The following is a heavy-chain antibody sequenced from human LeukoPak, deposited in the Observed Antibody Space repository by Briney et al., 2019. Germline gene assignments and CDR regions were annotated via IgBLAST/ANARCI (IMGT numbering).Heavy chain of an antibody. CDR1: GFTFSSYG. D-gene: IGHD3-22*01. V-gene: IGHV3-33*01. CDR3: ARDHLSITMIVVVITPRYYYGMDV. Sequence: TGGSLRLSCAASGFTFSSYGMPWVRQAPGKGLEWVAVIWYDGSNKYYADSVKGRFTISRDNSKNTLYLQMNSLRAEDTAVYYCARDHLSITMIVVVITPRYYYGMDVWGQGTTVTVSS. J-gene: IGHJ6*02. CDR2: IWYDGSNK.